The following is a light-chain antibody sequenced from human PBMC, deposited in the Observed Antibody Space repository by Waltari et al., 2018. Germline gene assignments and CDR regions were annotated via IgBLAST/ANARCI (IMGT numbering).Light chain of an antibody. V-gene: IGKV1-5*03. CDR1: QKIEAW. CDR3: QQYKSFSSYS. CDR2: KAS. J-gene: IGKJ2*03. Sequence: ASQKIEAWLAWFQQKPGKAPKVLIYKASTLEDGVPSRLIGSGSGKDFTLTISSLQPDDFATYYCQQYKSFSSYSFGQGTKLEIK.